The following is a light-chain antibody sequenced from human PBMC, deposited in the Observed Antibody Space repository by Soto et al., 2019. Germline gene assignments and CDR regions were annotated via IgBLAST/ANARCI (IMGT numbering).Light chain of an antibody. CDR3: QQYNNFWT. Sequence: DIHMTQSPSTLSASLGDRVTITCRASQSLSSRLAWYQQKPGKAPELLIYDASSLKSGVPSRFSGSESGTEFTLTISSLQPDDFATYYCQQYNNFWTLGQGTKVDIK. CDR1: QSLSSR. V-gene: IGKV1-5*01. J-gene: IGKJ1*01. CDR2: DAS.